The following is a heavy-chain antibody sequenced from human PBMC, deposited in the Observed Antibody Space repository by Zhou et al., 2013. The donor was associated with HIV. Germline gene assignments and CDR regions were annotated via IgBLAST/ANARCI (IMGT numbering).Heavy chain of an antibody. CDR3: GRGGYCSSTNCYSRGPADY. V-gene: IGHV1-46*03. CDR1: GYTFTSYY. J-gene: IGHJ4*02. D-gene: IGHD2-2*01. Sequence: QVQLVQSGAEVKKPGASVKVSCKASGYTFTSYYMHWVRQAPGQGLEWMGIINPSDVTTNYAQKFQGRVTVTRDTSTSTVYMELSSLRSDDTAVYYCGRGGYCSSTNCYSRGPADYWGQGTLVTVSS. CDR2: INPSDVTT.